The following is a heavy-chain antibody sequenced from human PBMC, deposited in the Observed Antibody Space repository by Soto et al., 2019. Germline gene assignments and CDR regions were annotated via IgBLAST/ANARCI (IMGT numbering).Heavy chain of an antibody. D-gene: IGHD2-2*02. J-gene: IGHJ6*03. CDR1: GYTFISYG. Sequence: ASVKVSCKASGYTFISYGISWVRQAPGQGLEWMGWISPYNGNTNYAQKLQGRVTMTTDTTTSTAYMELRSLRSDDTAVYYCARTGYCSSTSCYSYYYYYMDVWGKGTTVTVSS. CDR2: ISPYNGNT. V-gene: IGHV1-18*01. CDR3: ARTGYCSSTSCYSYYYYYMDV.